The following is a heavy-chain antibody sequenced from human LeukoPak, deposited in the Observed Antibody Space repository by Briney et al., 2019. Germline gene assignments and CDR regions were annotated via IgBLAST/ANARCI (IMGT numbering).Heavy chain of an antibody. CDR1: GGSFSGYY. CDR2: INHSGST. D-gene: IGHD4-17*01. V-gene: IGHV4-34*01. J-gene: IGHJ4*02. CDR3: ARGPTVTTLYSFDY. Sequence: SETLSLTCAVYGGSFSGYYWSWIRQPPGKGLEWIGEINHSGSTNYNPSLKSRVTISVDTSKNQFSLKLSSVTAADTAVYYCARGPTVTTLYSFDYWGQGTLVTVSS.